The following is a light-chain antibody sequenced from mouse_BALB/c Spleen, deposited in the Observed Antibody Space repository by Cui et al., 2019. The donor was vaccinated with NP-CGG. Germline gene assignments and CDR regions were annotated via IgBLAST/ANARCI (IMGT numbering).Light chain of an antibody. CDR2: GTN. CDR1: TGAVTTSNY. CDR3: ALWYSNHWV. Sequence: VVTQESAITTSPGETVTLTCRSSTGAVTTSNYANWVQEKPDHLFTGLIGGTNNRAPGVPARFSGSLIGDKAALTITGAQTEDEAIYFCALWYSNHWVFGRGTKLTVL. J-gene: IGLJ1*01. V-gene: IGLV1*01.